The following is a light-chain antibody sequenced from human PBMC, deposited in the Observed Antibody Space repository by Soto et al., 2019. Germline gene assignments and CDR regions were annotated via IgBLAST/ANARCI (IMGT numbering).Light chain of an antibody. CDR1: SXDVGGYNY. J-gene: IGLJ1*01. CDR2: EVS. CDR3: SSYTSSSLVV. Sequence: QSVLTQPASVSGSPGQSITISCTGTSXDVGGYNYVSWYQQHPGKAPKLMIYEVSNRPSGVSNRFSGSKSGNTASLTISGLQAEDEADYYCSSYTSSSLVVFGTGTKVTVL. V-gene: IGLV2-14*01.